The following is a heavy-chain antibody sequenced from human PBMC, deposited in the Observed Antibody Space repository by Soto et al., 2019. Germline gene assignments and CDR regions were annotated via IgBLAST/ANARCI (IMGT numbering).Heavy chain of an antibody. J-gene: IGHJ5*02. V-gene: IGHV4-34*01. CDR3: ARGFSQNGDFDP. CDR2: INHSGST. CDR1: GGSFSGYY. D-gene: IGHD3-10*01. Sequence: SETLSLTCAVYGGSFSGYYWSWIRQPPGKGLEWIGEINHSGSTNYNPSLKSRVTISVDTSKNQFSLKLSSVTAADTAVYYCARGFSQNGDFDPWGQGTLVTVSS.